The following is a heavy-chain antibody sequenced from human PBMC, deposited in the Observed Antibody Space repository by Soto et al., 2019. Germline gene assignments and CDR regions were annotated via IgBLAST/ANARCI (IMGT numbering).Heavy chain of an antibody. D-gene: IGHD6-19*01. CDR2: IYDSGST. Sequence: SETLSLTCTVSGGSISNYYWSWIRQSPGKGPEWIGYIYDSGSTNYNPSLKSRVTISVDTSKSQSSLKLSSVTAADTAVYYCARGSGRYYYWGQGTLVTVSS. V-gene: IGHV4-59*01. CDR3: ARGSGRYYY. CDR1: GGSISNYY. J-gene: IGHJ4*02.